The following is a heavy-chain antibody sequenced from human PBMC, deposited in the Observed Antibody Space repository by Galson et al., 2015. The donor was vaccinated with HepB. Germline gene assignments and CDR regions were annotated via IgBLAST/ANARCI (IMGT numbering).Heavy chain of an antibody. J-gene: IGHJ6*02. Sequence: SLRLSCAASAFTFSSDSMNWVRQAPGKGLEWVSSISSRSYYKYYEYSVKGRFTISRDNAKSSLNLQMNSLRAEDTAVYYCARVHDSDSHAFNMDVWGLGTAVTV. D-gene: IGHD2-21*02. CDR2: ISSRSYYK. CDR1: AFTFSSDS. CDR3: ARVHDSDSHAFNMDV. V-gene: IGHV3-21*01.